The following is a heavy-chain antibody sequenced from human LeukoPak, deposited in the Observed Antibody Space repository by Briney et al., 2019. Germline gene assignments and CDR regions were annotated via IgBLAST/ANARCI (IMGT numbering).Heavy chain of an antibody. D-gene: IGHD1-26*01. CDR1: GGSISSTNW. CDR3: ATTTIRLGY. J-gene: IGHJ4*02. V-gene: IGHV4-4*02. CDR2: IYHSGTT. Sequence: SETLSLTCAVSGGSISSTNWWSWVRQPPGKGLEWIGEIYHSGTTHHNPSLKSRVTISVDTSKNQFSLKLSSVTAADTAVYYCATTTIRLGYWGQGTLVTVSS.